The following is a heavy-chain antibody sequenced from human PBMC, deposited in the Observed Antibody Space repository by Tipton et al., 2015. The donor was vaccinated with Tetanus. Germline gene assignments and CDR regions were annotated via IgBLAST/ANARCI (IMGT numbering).Heavy chain of an antibody. Sequence: QLVQSGAEVKKPGASVKVSCKASGYTFTSYGISWVRQAPGQGLEWMGWISAHNGNTNHAQKLQGRVTMTTDTSTSTAYMELRSLRSDDTAVYYCARSPGGYCSSTSCYTSPYYGMDVWGQGTTVTVSS. V-gene: IGHV1-18*01. CDR2: ISAHNGNT. J-gene: IGHJ6*02. CDR3: ARSPGGYCSSTSCYTSPYYGMDV. CDR1: GYTFTSYG. D-gene: IGHD2-2*02.